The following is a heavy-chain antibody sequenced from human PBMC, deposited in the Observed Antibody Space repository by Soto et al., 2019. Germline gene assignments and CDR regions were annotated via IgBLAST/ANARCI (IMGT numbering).Heavy chain of an antibody. CDR3: TTAHPRGPDY. Sequence: PGWCTRLSCAACGLSFSNSWMTWVRKAPGKGLEWVGQIRSKTDGGTIFYPAPVKDRFIISRDDSRNTLYLQMNSLKTEDTAVYYCTTAHPRGPDYWGQGTLVTVSS. J-gene: IGHJ4*02. D-gene: IGHD5-12*01. CDR1: GLSFSNSW. CDR2: IRSKTDGGTI. V-gene: IGHV3-15*01.